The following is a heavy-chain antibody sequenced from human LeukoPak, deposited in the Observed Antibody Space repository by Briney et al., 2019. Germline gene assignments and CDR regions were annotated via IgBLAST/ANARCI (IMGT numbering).Heavy chain of an antibody. CDR1: GGSISSSSYY. V-gene: IGHV4-39*01. CDR3: ANGRHFDWFSAFDI. CDR2: IYYSGST. D-gene: IGHD3-9*01. J-gene: IGHJ3*02. Sequence: SETLSLTCTVSGGSISSSSYYWGWIRQPPGKGLEWIGSIYYSGSTYYNPSLKSRVTISVDTSKNQFSLKLSSVTAADTAVYYCANGRHFDWFSAFDIWGQGTMVTVSS.